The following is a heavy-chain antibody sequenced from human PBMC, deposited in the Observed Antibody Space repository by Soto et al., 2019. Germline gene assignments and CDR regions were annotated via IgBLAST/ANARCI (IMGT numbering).Heavy chain of an antibody. Sequence: GGYLRLSCEVSGFTFSSYCMTWVRQAPGKGLEWVATIKEDGSEKYYVDSVKGRFTISRDNAKNSLYLQMNSLRAVDTAVYYCASAREREPTQEGFDYWGQGT. V-gene: IGHV3-7*03. CDR3: ASAREREPTQEGFDY. CDR2: IKEDGSEK. J-gene: IGHJ4*02. D-gene: IGHD1-26*01. CDR1: GFTFSSYC.